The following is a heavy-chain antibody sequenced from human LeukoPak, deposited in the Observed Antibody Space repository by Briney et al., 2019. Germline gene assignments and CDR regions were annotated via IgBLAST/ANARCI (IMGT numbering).Heavy chain of an antibody. J-gene: IGHJ5*02. CDR3: ARERAAAGTRATFALDP. V-gene: IGHV3-30*03. CDR2: ISYDGSNK. Sequence: PGGSLRLSCAASGFTFSSYGMHWVRQAPGKGLEWVAVISYDGSNKYYADSVKGRFTIHRDNSKNTLYLQMNSLRAEDTAVYYCARERAAAGTRATFALDPWGQGTMVTVSS. D-gene: IGHD6-13*01. CDR1: GFTFSSYG.